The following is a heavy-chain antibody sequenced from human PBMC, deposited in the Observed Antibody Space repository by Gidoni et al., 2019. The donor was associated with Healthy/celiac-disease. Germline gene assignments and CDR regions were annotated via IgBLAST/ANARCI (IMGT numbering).Heavy chain of an antibody. J-gene: IGHJ4*02. D-gene: IGHD3-3*01. V-gene: IGHV3-23*01. CDR1: GFTVSSYA. CDR2: ISGSGGST. Sequence: EVPLLESGGGLVQPGGSLRLPCAASGFTVSSYAMSWVRQAPGKGLEWVSAISGSGGSTYYADSVKGRFTISRDNSKNTLYLQMNSLGAEDTAVYYCAKGYYDFWSGYYADDYWGQGTLVTVSS. CDR3: AKGYYDFWSGYYADDY.